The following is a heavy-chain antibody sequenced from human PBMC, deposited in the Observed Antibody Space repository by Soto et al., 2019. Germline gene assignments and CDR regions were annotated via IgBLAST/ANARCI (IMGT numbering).Heavy chain of an antibody. D-gene: IGHD6-19*01. CDR1: GFSRSTSGVG. Sequence: QITLKESGPTLVKPTQTLTLTCTYSGFSRSTSGVGVGWIRQPPGKALEWLALIYWDDDKRYSPSLKSRLTITKDTSTNQVVLTKTNMDPVDTATYYCAHSPSSGATFDFDYWGQGTLVTVSS. CDR3: AHSPSSGATFDFDY. V-gene: IGHV2-5*02. J-gene: IGHJ4*02. CDR2: IYWDDDK.